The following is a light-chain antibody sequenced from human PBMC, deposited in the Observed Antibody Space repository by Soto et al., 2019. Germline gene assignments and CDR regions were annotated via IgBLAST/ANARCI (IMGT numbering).Light chain of an antibody. Sequence: EIVLTQSPATLSLSPGERATLSCRASQSVSGYLAWYHQKPGHAPRLLIYDASNRATGIPARCSGSGSGTDFTLTISSLEHEDFADYYCQQRSNWLTFGGGTKVEIK. J-gene: IGKJ4*01. CDR2: DAS. CDR1: QSVSGY. V-gene: IGKV3-11*01. CDR3: QQRSNWLT.